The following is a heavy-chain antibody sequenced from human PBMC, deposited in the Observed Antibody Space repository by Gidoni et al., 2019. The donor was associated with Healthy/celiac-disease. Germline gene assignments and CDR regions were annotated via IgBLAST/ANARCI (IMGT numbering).Heavy chain of an antibody. Sequence: HVQLVQSGAEVTKPGASVKVSCKASGYTFTGHYMHWVRQAPGQGLEWMGWINPNSGSTNYAQKFQGRVTMTRDTSISTAYMELSRLRSDDTAVYYCARDAPDYYDSSGYVDYWGQGTLVTVSS. CDR3: ARDAPDYYDSSGYVDY. J-gene: IGHJ4*02. CDR2: INPNSGST. CDR1: GYTFTGHY. D-gene: IGHD3-22*01. V-gene: IGHV1-2*02.